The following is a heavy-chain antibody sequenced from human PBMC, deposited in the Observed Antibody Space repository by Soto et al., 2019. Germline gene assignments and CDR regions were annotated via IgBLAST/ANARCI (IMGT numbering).Heavy chain of an antibody. CDR1: GVSISPYF. J-gene: IGHJ2*01. CDR2: IFYSGST. Sequence: SETLSLTCTVSGVSISPYFWSWIRQPPGKGLEWIGYIFYSGSTNYNPSLTSRVTISVDTSKNQFSLKLSSVTAADTAVYYCARGRYYGSGTPIKYFDLWGRGTLVTVSS. CDR3: ARGRYYGSGTPIKYFDL. V-gene: IGHV4-59*01. D-gene: IGHD3-10*01.